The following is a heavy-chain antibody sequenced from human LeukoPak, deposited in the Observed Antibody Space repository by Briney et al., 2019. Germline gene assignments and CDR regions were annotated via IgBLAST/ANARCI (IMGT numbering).Heavy chain of an antibody. V-gene: IGHV1-2*02. D-gene: IGHD6-13*01. Sequence: ASVKVSCKASGYTFTGHYMHWVRQAPGQGLEWMGWINPNSGGTNYAQKFQGRVTMTRDTSISTAYMELSRLRSDDTAVYYCARDIAAAGTGWFDPWGQGTLVTLSS. J-gene: IGHJ5*02. CDR2: INPNSGGT. CDR3: ARDIAAAGTGWFDP. CDR1: GYTFTGHY.